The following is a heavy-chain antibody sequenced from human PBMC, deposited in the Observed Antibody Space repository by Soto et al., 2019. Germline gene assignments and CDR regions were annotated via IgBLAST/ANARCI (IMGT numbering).Heavy chain of an antibody. J-gene: IGHJ1*01. D-gene: IGHD2-15*01. CDR3: ARAGYCSGGSCSQYFQH. CDR1: GGSISSSSYY. CDR2: IYYSGST. V-gene: IGHV4-39*01. Sequence: SETLSLTCTVSGGSISSSSYYWGWIRQPPGKGLEWIGSIYYSGSTYYNPSLKSRVTISEDTSKNQFSLKLSSVTAADTAVYYCARAGYCSGGSCSQYFQHWGQGTLVTVSS.